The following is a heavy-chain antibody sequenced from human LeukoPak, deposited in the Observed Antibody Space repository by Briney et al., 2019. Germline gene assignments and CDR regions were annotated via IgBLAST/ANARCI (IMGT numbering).Heavy chain of an antibody. CDR3: AIGGITMVRGVIITNWFDP. V-gene: IGHV1-24*01. Sequence: ASVKVSCKVSGYTLTELSMHWVRQAPGKGLEWMGGFDPEDGETIYAQKFQGRVTMTEDTSTDTAYMELSSLRSEDTAAYYCAIGGITMVRGVIITNWFDPRGQGTLVTVSS. CDR2: FDPEDGET. D-gene: IGHD3-10*01. J-gene: IGHJ5*02. CDR1: GYTLTELS.